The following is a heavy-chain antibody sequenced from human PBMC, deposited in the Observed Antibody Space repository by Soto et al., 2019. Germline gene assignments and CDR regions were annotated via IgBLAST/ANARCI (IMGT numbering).Heavy chain of an antibody. V-gene: IGHV1-18*01. J-gene: IGHJ6*02. CDR1: GYTFTSYG. D-gene: IGHD3-22*01. CDR2: ISAYNGNT. Sequence: ASVKVSCKASGYTFTSYGISWVRQTPGQGLEWMGWISAYNGNTNYAQKLQGRVTMTTDTSTSTAYMELRSLRSDDTAVYYCARTLRDYYDSSGYYGPSRYYYYGMDVWGQGTTVTVSS. CDR3: ARTLRDYYDSSGYYGPSRYYYYGMDV.